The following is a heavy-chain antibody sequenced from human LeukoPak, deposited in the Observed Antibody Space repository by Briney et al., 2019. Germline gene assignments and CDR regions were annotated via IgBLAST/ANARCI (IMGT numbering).Heavy chain of an antibody. CDR1: GFTFSTYA. CDR3: ARSAERWLQLVDC. J-gene: IGHJ4*02. CDR2: ISYDGSNK. V-gene: IGHV3-30-3*01. D-gene: IGHD5-24*01. Sequence: PGGSLRLSCAASGFTFSTYAMHWVRQAPGKGLEWVAVISYDGSNKYYADSVKGRFTISRDNSKNTLYLQMSSLRAEDTAVYYCARSAERWLQLVDCWGQGTLVTVSS.